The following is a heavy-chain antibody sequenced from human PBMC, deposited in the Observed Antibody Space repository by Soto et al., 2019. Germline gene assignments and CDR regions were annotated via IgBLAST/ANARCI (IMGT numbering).Heavy chain of an antibody. V-gene: IGHV1-69*02. CDR3: ARAKITMVRGVIISSWFDP. Sequence: SVKVSCKASGGTFSSYTISWVRQAPGQGLEWMGKIIPILGIANYAQKFQGRVTITADKSTSTAYMELSSLRSEDTAVYYCARAKITMVRGVIISSWFDPWGQGTLVTVSS. J-gene: IGHJ5*02. CDR1: GGTFSSYT. CDR2: IIPILGIA. D-gene: IGHD3-10*01.